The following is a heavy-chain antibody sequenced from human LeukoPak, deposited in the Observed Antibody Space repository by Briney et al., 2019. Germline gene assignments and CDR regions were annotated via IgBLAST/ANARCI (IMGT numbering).Heavy chain of an antibody. J-gene: IGHJ4*02. V-gene: IGHV4-59*01. CDR2: IYKSGST. CDR3: ARGIVPAAHFDY. D-gene: IGHD2-2*01. CDR1: GGSFTNYY. Sequence: PSETLSLTCTVSGGSFTNYYWSWIRQSPGKGLEWLAFIYKSGSTNYNPSLKSRVTLSVDTSRNQFSLKLTSVTAADTALYYCARGIVPAAHFDYWGQGALVTVSS.